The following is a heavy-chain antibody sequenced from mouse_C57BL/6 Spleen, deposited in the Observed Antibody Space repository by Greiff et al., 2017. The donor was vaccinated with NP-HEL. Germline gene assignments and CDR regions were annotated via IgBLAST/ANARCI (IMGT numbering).Heavy chain of an antibody. CDR3: ASYYYGSSWYFDV. Sequence: EVQRVESGGGLVQPGGSLSLSCAASGFTFTDYYMSWVRQPPGKALEWLGFIRNKANGYTTEYSASVKGRFTISRDNSQSSLYLQMNALRAEDSATYYCASYYYGSSWYFDVWGTGTTVTVSS. CDR2: IRNKANGYTT. D-gene: IGHD1-1*01. CDR1: GFTFTDYY. J-gene: IGHJ1*03. V-gene: IGHV7-3*01.